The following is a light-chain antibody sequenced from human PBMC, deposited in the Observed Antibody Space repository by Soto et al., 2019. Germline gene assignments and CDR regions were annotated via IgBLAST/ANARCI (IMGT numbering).Light chain of an antibody. CDR1: SRDVGSYNL. Sequence: QSVLTQPASVSGSPGQSITISCTGTSRDVGSYNLVSWYQKHPGKAPKLIIYEGSKRPSGVSDRFSGSKSGNTASLTISGLQAEDESDYYCCSHAGSNTWVFGGGTKLTVL. CDR3: CSHAGSNTWV. J-gene: IGLJ3*02. V-gene: IGLV2-23*01. CDR2: EGS.